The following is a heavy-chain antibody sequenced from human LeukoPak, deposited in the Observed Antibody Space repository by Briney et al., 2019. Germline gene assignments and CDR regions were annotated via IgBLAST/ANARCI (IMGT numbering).Heavy chain of an antibody. CDR2: INHSGST. D-gene: IGHD3-10*01. J-gene: IGHJ5*02. V-gene: IGHV4-34*01. CDR3: ARGAFLLLWFGELSTFDP. CDR1: GGSFSGYY. Sequence: PSETLSLTCAVYGGSFSGYYWSWIRQPPGKGLEWIGEINHSGSTNYNPSLKSRVTISVDTSKNQFSLKLSSVTAADTAVYYCARGAFLLLWFGELSTFDPWAREPWSPSPQ.